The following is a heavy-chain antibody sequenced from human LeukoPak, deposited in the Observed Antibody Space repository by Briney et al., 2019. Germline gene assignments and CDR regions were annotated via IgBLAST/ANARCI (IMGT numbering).Heavy chain of an antibody. D-gene: IGHD2-2*01. Sequence: SETLSLTCTVSGGSISSSSYYWGWIRQPPGKGLEWIGSIYYSGSTYYNPSLKSRVTISVDTSKNQFSLKLSSVTAADTAVYYCARAGSTSAMGGFDYWGQGTLVTVSS. CDR1: GGSISSSSYY. V-gene: IGHV4-39*07. CDR2: IYYSGST. J-gene: IGHJ4*02. CDR3: ARAGSTSAMGGFDY.